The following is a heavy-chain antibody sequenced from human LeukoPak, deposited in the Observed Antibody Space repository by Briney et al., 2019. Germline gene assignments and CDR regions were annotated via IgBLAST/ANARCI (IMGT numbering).Heavy chain of an antibody. J-gene: IGHJ6*03. D-gene: IGHD4-23*01. Sequence: ASVKVSCKASGYTFTSYGVSWVRQAPGQGLEWMGWISTYNDNTNYAQKLQGRVTMTTDTSTSTAYMELRRLRSDDTAVYYCARKLGYYYYMDVWGKGTTVTVSS. CDR1: GYTFTSYG. V-gene: IGHV1-18*01. CDR3: ARKLGYYYYMDV. CDR2: ISTYNDNT.